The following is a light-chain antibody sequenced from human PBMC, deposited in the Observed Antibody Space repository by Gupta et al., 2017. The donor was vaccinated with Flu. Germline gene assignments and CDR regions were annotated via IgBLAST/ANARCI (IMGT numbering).Light chain of an antibody. J-gene: IGLJ1*01. CDR3: CSWAGATIIYV. Sequence: TITSPGTSSDVGGYNVVTWYHQYPGKAPNLIIYDVNMRPSGVSHRFSGSKCGSTASLTITGLQPEDEAEYYCCSWAGATIIYVFGTGTKVTVL. CDR2: DVN. V-gene: IGLV2-23*02. CDR1: SSDVGGYNV.